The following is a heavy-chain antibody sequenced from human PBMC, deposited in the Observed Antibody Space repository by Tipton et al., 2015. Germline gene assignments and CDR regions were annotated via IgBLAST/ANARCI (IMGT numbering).Heavy chain of an antibody. CDR3: ARGVWSTALVDY. D-gene: IGHD5-18*01. Sequence: SLRLSCAASGFSFTNYWMTWVRQAPGKGLEWVANIKPDGSESYYLDSVKGRFTFSRDNAKNSLYLYMNSLRAEDTAVYYCARGVWSTALVDYWGQGTLVTVSS. CDR2: IKPDGSES. J-gene: IGHJ4*02. V-gene: IGHV3-7*01. CDR1: GFSFTNYW.